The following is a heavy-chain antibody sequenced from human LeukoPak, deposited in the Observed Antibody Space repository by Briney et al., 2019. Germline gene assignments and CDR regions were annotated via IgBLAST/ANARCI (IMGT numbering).Heavy chain of an antibody. CDR1: GFTFSSYG. Sequence: GGSLRLSCAASGFTFSSYGMHWVRQAPGKGLEWVSSISSSSSYIYYADSVKGRFTISRDNAKNSLYLQMNSLRAEDTAVYYCAKVGVLAGSKYFDYWGQGTLVTVSS. J-gene: IGHJ4*02. CDR2: ISSSSSYI. CDR3: AKVGVLAGSKYFDY. V-gene: IGHV3-21*01. D-gene: IGHD3-10*01.